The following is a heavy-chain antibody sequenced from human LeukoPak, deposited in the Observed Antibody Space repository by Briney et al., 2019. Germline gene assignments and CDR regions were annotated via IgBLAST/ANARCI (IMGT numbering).Heavy chain of an antibody. J-gene: IGHJ4*02. CDR2: INPSGGST. CDR1: GYTFTSYY. V-gene: IGHV1-46*03. Sequence: ASVKVSCKASGYTFTSYYMHWVRQAPGQGLEWMGIINPSGGSTSYAQKFQGRVTMTRDTSTGTVYMELSSLRSEDTAVYYCARPFYDSSAHYVWYFDYWGQGTLVTVSS. D-gene: IGHD3-22*01. CDR3: ARPFYDSSAHYVWYFDY.